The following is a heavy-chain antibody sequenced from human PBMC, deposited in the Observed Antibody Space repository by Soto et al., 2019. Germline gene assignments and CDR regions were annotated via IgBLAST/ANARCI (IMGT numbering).Heavy chain of an antibody. D-gene: IGHD3-3*01. CDR3: ARALYDFWSGYYGLFVYYYYGMDV. CDR2: INPSGGST. V-gene: IGHV1-46*01. J-gene: IGHJ6*02. CDR1: GYTFTSYY. Sequence: ASVKVSCKASGYTFTSYYMHWVRQAPGQGLEWMGIINPSGGSTSYAQKFQGRVTMTRDTSTSTVYMELSSLRSEDTAVYYCARALYDFWSGYYGLFVYYYYGMDVWG.